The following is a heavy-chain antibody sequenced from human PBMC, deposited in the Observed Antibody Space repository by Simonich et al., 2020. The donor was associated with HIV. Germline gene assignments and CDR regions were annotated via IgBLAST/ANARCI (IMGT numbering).Heavy chain of an antibody. CDR3: ARDGRKGSSTSCSDY. CDR2: ISSRSSYI. V-gene: IGHV3-21*02. Sequence: EVQLVESGGGLVKPGGSLRLSCAASGFTFSSYSMNWVRQAPGKGLEWVSSISSRSSYIYYADSVKGRFPISRDNAKNSLYLQMNSLRAEDTAVYYCARDGRKGSSTSCSDYWGQGTLVTVSS. D-gene: IGHD2-2*01. CDR1: GFTFSSYS. J-gene: IGHJ4*02.